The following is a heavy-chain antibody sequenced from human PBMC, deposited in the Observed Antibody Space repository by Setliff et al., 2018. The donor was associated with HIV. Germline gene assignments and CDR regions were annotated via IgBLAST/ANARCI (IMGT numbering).Heavy chain of an antibody. CDR2: IYHTGKT. CDR1: GYSISSDYY. V-gene: IGHV4-38-2*02. CDR3: ASRVYYYDESRILREEGFVP. J-gene: IGHJ5*02. Sequence: PSETLSLTCTVSGYSISSDYYWSWIRQPPGKGLEWTGSIYHTGKTYYNSALKNRLTISVDTSKNQFSLELSSVTAADTAVYYCASRVYYYDESRILREEGFVPWGQGTLVTVSS. D-gene: IGHD3-22*01.